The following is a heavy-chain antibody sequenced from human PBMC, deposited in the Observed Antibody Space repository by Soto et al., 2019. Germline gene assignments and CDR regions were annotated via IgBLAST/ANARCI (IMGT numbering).Heavy chain of an antibody. CDR3: ARDRYSYYDFWSGSLPYYYYGMDV. Sequence: PGGSLRLSCAASGFTFSSYIMNWVRQAPGKGLEWVSSISSSSSYIYYADSVKGRFTISRDNAKNSLYLQMNSLRAEDTAVYYCARDRYSYYDFWSGSLPYYYYGMDVWGQGTTVTVSS. CDR2: ISSSSSYI. D-gene: IGHD3-3*01. V-gene: IGHV3-21*01. CDR1: GFTFSSYI. J-gene: IGHJ6*02.